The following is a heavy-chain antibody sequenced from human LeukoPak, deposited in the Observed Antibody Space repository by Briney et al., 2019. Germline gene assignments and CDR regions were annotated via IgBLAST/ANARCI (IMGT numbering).Heavy chain of an antibody. D-gene: IGHD3/OR15-3a*01. CDR1: GGSISSYY. CDR2: IYYSGST. Sequence: SETLSLTRTVSGGSISSYYWSWIRQPPGKGLEWIGYIYYSGSTNYNPSLKSRVTISVDTSKNQFSLKLSSVTAADTAVYYCARLGLDAFDIWGQGTMVTVSS. V-gene: IGHV4-59*08. J-gene: IGHJ3*02. CDR3: ARLGLDAFDI.